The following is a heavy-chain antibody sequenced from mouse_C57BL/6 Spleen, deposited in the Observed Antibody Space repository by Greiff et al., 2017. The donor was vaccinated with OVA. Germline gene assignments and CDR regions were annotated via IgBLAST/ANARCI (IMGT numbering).Heavy chain of an antibody. CDR3: TDYYGYEPFDY. Sequence: EMKVEESGGGLVQPGGSMKLSCVASGFTFSNYWMNWVRQSPEKGLEWVAQIRLKSDNYATHYAESVKGRFTISRDDSKSSVYLQMNNLRAEDTGIYYCTDYYGYEPFDYWGQGTTLTVSS. V-gene: IGHV6-3*01. CDR2: IRLKSDNYAT. D-gene: IGHD2-2*01. CDR1: GFTFSNYW. J-gene: IGHJ2*01.